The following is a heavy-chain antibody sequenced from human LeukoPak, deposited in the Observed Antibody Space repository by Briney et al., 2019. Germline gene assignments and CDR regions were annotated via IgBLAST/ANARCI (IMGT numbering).Heavy chain of an antibody. J-gene: IGHJ4*02. CDR1: GFTFSSYA. Sequence: GRSLRLSCAASGFTFSSYAMHWVRQAPGKGLEWVAVISYDGSNKYYADSVKGRFTISRDNSKNTLYLQMNSLRAEDTAVYYCAKDPRSTSCPLWCDYWGQGTLVTVSS. CDR3: AKDPRSTSCPLWCDY. CDR2: ISYDGSNK. D-gene: IGHD2-2*01. V-gene: IGHV3-30-3*01.